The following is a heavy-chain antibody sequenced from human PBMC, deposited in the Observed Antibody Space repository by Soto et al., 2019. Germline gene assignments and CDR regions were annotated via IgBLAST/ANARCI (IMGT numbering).Heavy chain of an antibody. Sequence: QVQLQESGPGLVKPSETLSLTCTVSGGSISSYYWSWIRQPPGKGLEWIGYIYYSGSTNYNPSLKSRVTISVHTSKNQFSLQLSSVTAADTAVYYCARALILTGYYIHDAFDIWGQGTMVTVSS. J-gene: IGHJ3*02. CDR1: GGSISSYY. CDR3: ARALILTGYYIHDAFDI. CDR2: IYYSGST. D-gene: IGHD3-9*01. V-gene: IGHV4-59*01.